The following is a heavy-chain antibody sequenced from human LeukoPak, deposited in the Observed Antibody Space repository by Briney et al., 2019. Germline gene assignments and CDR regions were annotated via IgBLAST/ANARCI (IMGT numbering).Heavy chain of an antibody. Sequence: SVKVSCKASGGTFSSYAISWVRQAPGHGLEWMGRIIPIFGTANYAQKFQGRVTITTDESTSTAYMELSSPRSEDTAVYYCARVAFLGPYYDYYMDVWGKGTTVTVSS. CDR1: GGTFSSYA. J-gene: IGHJ6*03. V-gene: IGHV1-69*05. CDR3: ARVAFLGPYYDYYMDV. D-gene: IGHD7-27*01. CDR2: IIPIFGTA.